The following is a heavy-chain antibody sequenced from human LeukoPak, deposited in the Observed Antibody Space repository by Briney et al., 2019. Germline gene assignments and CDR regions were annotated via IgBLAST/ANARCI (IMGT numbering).Heavy chain of an antibody. Sequence: GASVKVSCKASGYTFTGYYMHWVRQAPGQGLEWMGRIIPILGIANYAQKFQGRVTITADKSTSTAYMELSSLRSEDTAVYYCARGGAVEMATIPYFDYWGQGTLVTVSS. J-gene: IGHJ4*02. CDR2: IIPILGIA. CDR1: GYTFTGYY. V-gene: IGHV1-69*02. CDR3: ARGGAVEMATIPYFDY. D-gene: IGHD5-24*01.